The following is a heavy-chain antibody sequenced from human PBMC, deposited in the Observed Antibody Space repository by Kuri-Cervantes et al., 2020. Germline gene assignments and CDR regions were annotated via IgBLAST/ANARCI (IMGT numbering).Heavy chain of an antibody. D-gene: IGHD3-22*01. CDR1: GGTFSSYA. CDR3: AGHRYDYDSSGYYSGPLGY. J-gene: IGHJ4*02. CDR2: VIPIFGTA. Sequence: SVKVSCKASGGTFSSYAISWVRQAPGQGLEWMGGVIPIFGTANYAQKFQGRVTITTDESTSTAYTELSSLRSEDTAVYYCAGHRYDYDSSGYYSGPLGYWGQGTLVTVSS. V-gene: IGHV1-69*05.